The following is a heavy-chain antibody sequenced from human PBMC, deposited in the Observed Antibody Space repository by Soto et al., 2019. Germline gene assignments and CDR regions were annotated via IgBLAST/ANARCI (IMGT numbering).Heavy chain of an antibody. Sequence: QVQLVESGGGVVQPGRSLRLSCAASGFTFSSYGMHWVRQAPGKGLEWVAVISYDGRNKYYADSVKGRFTISRDNSKNAVYLQMNSLRAEDTAVYYCANVLGVVVVAAALDYWGQGTLVTVSA. D-gene: IGHD2-15*01. J-gene: IGHJ4*02. CDR1: GFTFSSYG. V-gene: IGHV3-30*18. CDR2: ISYDGRNK. CDR3: ANVLGVVVVAAALDY.